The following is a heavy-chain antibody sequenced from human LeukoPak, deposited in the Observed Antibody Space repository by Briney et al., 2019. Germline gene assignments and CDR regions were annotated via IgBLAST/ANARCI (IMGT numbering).Heavy chain of an antibody. D-gene: IGHD2/OR15-2a*01. CDR2: INPNNGDT. CDR3: ARAKSGSFDSDGFYP. V-gene: IGHV1-2*06. CDR1: GYTFTRYA. Sequence: ASVKVSCKASGYTFTRYAMNWVRQAPGQGLEWVGRINPNNGDTNYAQRFQGRVTVTRDTSIDTAYMELNRLTPDDTAVYFCARAKSGSFDSDGFYPWGQGTLVTVSS. J-gene: IGHJ5*02.